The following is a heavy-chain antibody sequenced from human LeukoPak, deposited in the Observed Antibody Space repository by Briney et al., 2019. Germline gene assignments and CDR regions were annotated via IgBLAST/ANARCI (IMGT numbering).Heavy chain of an antibody. Sequence: GGSERLSCAASGFSFSSYGMHCVRQAPGEGLEWVAVIWYDGSIKYYGDSVKGRFTISRDNSKNTLYLQMNSLSAEDTAVYYCAKSRGYYYEKSGPADYWGQGTLVTVSS. D-gene: IGHD3-22*01. CDR2: IWYDGSIK. V-gene: IGHV3-33*06. CDR3: AKSRGYYYEKSGPADY. CDR1: GFSFSSYG. J-gene: IGHJ4*02.